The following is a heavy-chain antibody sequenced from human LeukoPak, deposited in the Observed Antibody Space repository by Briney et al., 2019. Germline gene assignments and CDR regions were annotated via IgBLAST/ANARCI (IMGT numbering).Heavy chain of an antibody. D-gene: IGHD5-12*01. Sequence: GGSLRLSCEASGLPFSTYSMIWVRQAPGMGLEWLAYISSNSGTVNYANSVKGRFTISRDNARSSLYLQMDNLTVEDTAVYFCARVSPYDEGYWGQGTLVTVS. J-gene: IGHJ4*01. V-gene: IGHV3-48*01. CDR3: ARVSPYDEGY. CDR1: GLPFSTYS. CDR2: ISSNSGTV.